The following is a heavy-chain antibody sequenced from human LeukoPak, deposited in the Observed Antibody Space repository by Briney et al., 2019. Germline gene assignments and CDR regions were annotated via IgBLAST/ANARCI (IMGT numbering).Heavy chain of an antibody. Sequence: GGSLRLSCAASGFTFSSYGMHWVRQAPGKGLEWVAVIWYDGSNKYYADSVKGRFTISRDNSKNTQYLQMNSLRAEDTAVYSWARGRSGYSGYDYFDYWGQGTLVTVSS. D-gene: IGHD5-12*01. CDR3: ARGRSGYSGYDYFDY. CDR2: IWYDGSNK. J-gene: IGHJ4*02. V-gene: IGHV3-33*01. CDR1: GFTFSSYG.